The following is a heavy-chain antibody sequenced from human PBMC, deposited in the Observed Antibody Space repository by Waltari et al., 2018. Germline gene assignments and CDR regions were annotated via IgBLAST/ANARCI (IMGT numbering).Heavy chain of an antibody. D-gene: IGHD5-18*01. CDR2: IYSGGRT. CDR3: ARDDDAYSFYYGMDV. CDR1: GFTVSSSY. J-gene: IGHJ6*02. Sequence: EVQLVESGGGLIQPGGSLRLSCAASGFTVSSSYMSWVRQAPGKGLGWVSIIYSGGRTYYADSVKGRFTISRDNSKNTLYLQMNSLRAEDTAVYYCARDDDAYSFYYGMDVWGQGTTVTVSS. V-gene: IGHV3-53*01.